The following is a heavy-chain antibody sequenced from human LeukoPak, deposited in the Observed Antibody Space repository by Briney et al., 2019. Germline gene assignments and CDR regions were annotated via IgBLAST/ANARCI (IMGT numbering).Heavy chain of an antibody. CDR2: ISGSGGST. V-gene: IGHV3-23*01. CDR3: ARAPDDSSGYYPYYFDY. Sequence: GGSLRLSCAASGFTFSSYAMSWVRQAPGKGLEWVSAISGSGGSTYYADSVKGRFTISRDNAKNSLYLQMNSPRAEDTAVYYCARAPDDSSGYYPYYFDYWGQGTLVTVSS. D-gene: IGHD3-22*01. CDR1: GFTFSSYA. J-gene: IGHJ4*02.